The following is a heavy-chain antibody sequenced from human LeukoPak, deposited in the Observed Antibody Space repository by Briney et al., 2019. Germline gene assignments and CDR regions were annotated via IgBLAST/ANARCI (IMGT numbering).Heavy chain of an antibody. D-gene: IGHD5-12*01. CDR2: IIAILDTA. Sequence: GASVKVSCTASGYTFTGYYMHWVRQAPGQGLEWMGRIIAILDTAHYAQKFQGRFTITADKSTTTVYMELSSLRSDDTAVYYCVRSGYDYDWFDPWGQGTLVTVSS. CDR1: GYTFTGYY. J-gene: IGHJ5*02. V-gene: IGHV1-69*08. CDR3: VRSGYDYDWFDP.